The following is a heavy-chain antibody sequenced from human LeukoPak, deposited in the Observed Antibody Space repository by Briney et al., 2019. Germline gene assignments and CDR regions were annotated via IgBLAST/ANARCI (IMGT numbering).Heavy chain of an antibody. D-gene: IGHD4-23*01. CDR1: SGSISSYY. Sequence: SETLSLTCTVSSGSISSYYWSWIRQPAGKGLEWIGRIYVGGSTNYSPSLKSRVSMSLDKSKNQLSLKLISVSAADTAVYYCARWHMNSQDVWGRGTAVTVS. J-gene: IGHJ6*02. CDR3: ARWHMNSQDV. CDR2: IYVGGST. V-gene: IGHV4-4*07.